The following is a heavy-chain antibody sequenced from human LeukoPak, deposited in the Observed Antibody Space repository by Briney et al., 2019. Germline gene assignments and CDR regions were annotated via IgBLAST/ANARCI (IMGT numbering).Heavy chain of an antibody. Sequence: GALRLSCAASGFTFSSYSMNWVRQAPGKGLEWVSSISSSSSYIYYADSVKGRFTISRDNAKNSLYLQMNSLRAEDTAVYYCARGGPTGALDYWDQGTLVTVSS. J-gene: IGHJ4*02. CDR3: ARGGPTGALDY. D-gene: IGHD7-27*01. CDR1: GFTFSSYS. CDR2: ISSSSSYI. V-gene: IGHV3-21*01.